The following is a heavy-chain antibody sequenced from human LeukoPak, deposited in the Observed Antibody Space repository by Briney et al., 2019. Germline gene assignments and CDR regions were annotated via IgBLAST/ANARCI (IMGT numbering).Heavy chain of an antibody. J-gene: IGHJ6*02. CDR2: IIPIFGTA. V-gene: IGHV1-69*05. CDR1: GGTFSSYA. D-gene: IGHD2-15*01. Sequence: ASVTVSCKASGGTFSSYAISWVRQAPGQGLEWMGGIIPIFGTANYAQKFQGRVTITTDESTSTAYMELSSLRSEDTAVYYCAREACSGGSCYPETYGMDVWGQGTTVTVSS. CDR3: AREACSGGSCYPETYGMDV.